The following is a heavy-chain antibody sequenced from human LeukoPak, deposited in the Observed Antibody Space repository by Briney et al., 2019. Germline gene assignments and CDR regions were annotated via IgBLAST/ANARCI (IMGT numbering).Heavy chain of an antibody. D-gene: IGHD3-3*01. CDR1: GGTFSSYA. V-gene: IGHV1-69*05. CDR2: IIPIFGTA. J-gene: IGHJ4*02. CDR3: ARDRYDFWSGYYSLDY. Sequence: ASVKVSCKASGGTFSSYAISWVRQAPGQGLEWMGRIIPIFGTANYAQKFQGRVTITTDESTSTAYMEVSRLRSEDTAVYYCARDRYDFWSGYYSLDYWGQGTLVTVSS.